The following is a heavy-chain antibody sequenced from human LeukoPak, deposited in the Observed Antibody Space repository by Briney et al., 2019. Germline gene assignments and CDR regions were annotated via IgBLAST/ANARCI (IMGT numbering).Heavy chain of an antibody. J-gene: IGHJ4*02. V-gene: IGHV3-23*01. D-gene: IGHD5-24*01. Sequence: GGSLRLSCAASGFTFSSYAMSWVRQAPGKGLEWVSAISGSGGSTYYADSVKGRSTISRDNSKNTLYLQMNILRAEDTAVYYCAKVKVGREVSQGMAAPGPVDYWGQGTLVTVSS. CDR1: GFTFSSYA. CDR3: AKVKVGREVSQGMAAPGPVDY. CDR2: ISGSGGST.